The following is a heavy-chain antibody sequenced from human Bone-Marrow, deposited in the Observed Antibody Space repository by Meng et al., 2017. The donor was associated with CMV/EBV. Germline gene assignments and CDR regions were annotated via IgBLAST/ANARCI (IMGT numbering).Heavy chain of an antibody. D-gene: IGHD6-19*01. Sequence: ASVEVSCKASGYTFTVYYMHWVRPAPGQGLEWMGWMNPNSGNTGYTQKFQGRVTMTRNTPITAAYMELSSLRSEDTAVYYCARMTSGSSAWYGSMDVWGQGTTVTVSS. CDR3: ARMTSGSSAWYGSMDV. J-gene: IGHJ6*02. V-gene: IGHV1-8*02. CDR2: MNPNSGNT. CDR1: GYTFTVYY.